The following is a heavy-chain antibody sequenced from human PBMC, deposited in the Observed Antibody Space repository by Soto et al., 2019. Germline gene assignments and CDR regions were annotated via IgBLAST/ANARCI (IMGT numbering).Heavy chain of an antibody. J-gene: IGHJ6*02. D-gene: IGHD2-15*01. CDR1: GGTFSCYA. CDR2: IIPIFGTA. V-gene: IGHV1-69*13. Sequence: ASVKVSCKASGGTFSCYAISWVRQAPGQGLEWMGGIIPIFGTANYAQKFQGRVTITADESTSTAYMELSSLRSEDTAVYYCASQDSDYCSGGSCYYNKLYYYGMDVWGQGTTVTVSS. CDR3: ASQDSDYCSGGSCYYNKLYYYGMDV.